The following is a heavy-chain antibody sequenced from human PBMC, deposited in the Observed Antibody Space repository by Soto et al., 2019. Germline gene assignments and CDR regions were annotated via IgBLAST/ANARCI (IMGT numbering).Heavy chain of an antibody. CDR2: ISTGNGNT. J-gene: IGHJ4*02. Sequence: ASVKVSCKALGYTFSGYAIHWVRQAPGQRLEWMGWISTGNGNTKYSQKFQGRVTITRDTSASTAYMELTGLTSEDTAVYYCARATQWLVTFEYWGQGTLVTVSS. CDR1: GYTFSGYA. D-gene: IGHD6-19*01. V-gene: IGHV1-3*04. CDR3: ARATQWLVTFEY.